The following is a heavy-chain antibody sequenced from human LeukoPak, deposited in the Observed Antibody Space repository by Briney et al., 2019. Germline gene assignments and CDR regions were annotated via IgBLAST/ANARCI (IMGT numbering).Heavy chain of an antibody. CDR2: FDPEDGET. CDR1: GYTLTELS. Sequence: ASVKVSCKVSGYTLTELSMHWVRQAPGKGLEWMGGFDPEDGETIYAQKFQGRVTMTEDTSTDTAYMELSSLRSEDTAVYYCATARYFDWLDAFDIWGQGTTVTVSS. D-gene: IGHD3-9*01. J-gene: IGHJ3*02. CDR3: ATARYFDWLDAFDI. V-gene: IGHV1-24*01.